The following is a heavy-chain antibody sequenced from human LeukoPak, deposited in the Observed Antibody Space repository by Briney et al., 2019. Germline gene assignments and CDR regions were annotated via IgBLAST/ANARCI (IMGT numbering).Heavy chain of an antibody. CDR2: IKSKTDGGTT. Sequence: PGGSLRLSCAASGFTFSNAWMSWVRQAPGKGLEWVGRIKSKTDGGTTDYAAPVKGRFTISIDDSKNTLYLQMNSLKTEDTAVYYCTTSTQQLLFYGMDVWGQGTTVTVSS. V-gene: IGHV3-15*01. CDR1: GFTFSNAW. CDR3: TTSTQQLLFYGMDV. J-gene: IGHJ6*02. D-gene: IGHD6-13*01.